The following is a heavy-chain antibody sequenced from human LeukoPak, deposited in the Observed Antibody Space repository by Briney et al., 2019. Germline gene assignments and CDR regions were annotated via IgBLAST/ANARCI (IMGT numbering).Heavy chain of an antibody. CDR2: IYYSGTT. CDR3: AQQSGLTVVTPCYMDV. D-gene: IGHD4/OR15-4a*01. CDR1: GGSINNYF. J-gene: IGHJ6*03. Sequence: SETLSLTCTVSGGSINNYFWSWVRQSPGSGLEWIGYIYYSGTTNYNPSLKSRVSMSLDTSKNQFSLRVTSVTAADTAVYYCAQQSGLTVVTPCYMDVWGRGTTVIVSS. V-gene: IGHV4-59*01.